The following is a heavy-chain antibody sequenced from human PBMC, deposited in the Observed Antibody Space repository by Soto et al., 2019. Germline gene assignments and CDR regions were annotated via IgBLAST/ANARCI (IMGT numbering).Heavy chain of an antibody. CDR1: GGSVSSGSFY. Sequence: KTSETLSLTCTDSGGSVSSGSFYWIWIRRPPGKGLEWIGYFYDSGSTNYNPSLRSRVTMSVDTSKNQFSLKLSSVTAADTAVYYCAASAPPATNYYYAMDVWGQGTTVTVSS. D-gene: IGHD5-12*01. CDR2: FYDSGST. CDR3: AASAPPATNYYYAMDV. V-gene: IGHV4-61*01. J-gene: IGHJ6*02.